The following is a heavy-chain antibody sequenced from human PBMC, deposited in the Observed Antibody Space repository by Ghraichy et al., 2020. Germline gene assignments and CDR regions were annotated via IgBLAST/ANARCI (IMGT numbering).Heavy chain of an antibody. Sequence: GGSLRLSCADSGFTFSTYEVNWVRQAPGKGLEWVSYISRSGSTIYYADSVKGRFTISRDNAKNSLYLQMNSLRAEDTAVYYCAREGTVSSRGMDVWGQGTTVTVSS. J-gene: IGHJ6*02. D-gene: IGHD4-17*01. CDR2: ISRSGSTI. V-gene: IGHV3-48*03. CDR1: GFTFSTYE. CDR3: AREGTVSSRGMDV.